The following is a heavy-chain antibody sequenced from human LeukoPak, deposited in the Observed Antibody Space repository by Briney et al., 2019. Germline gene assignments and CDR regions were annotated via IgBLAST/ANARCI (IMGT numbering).Heavy chain of an antibody. CDR3: ARARPDVGYGMDV. J-gene: IGHJ6*02. CDR1: GSTFTGYY. CDR2: INPNSGGT. V-gene: IGHV1-2*02. D-gene: IGHD1-14*01. Sequence: GASVKVSCKASGSTFTGYYMHWGRQAPGQGREWMGWINPNSGGTNYAQKFQGRVTMTRDTSISTAYMELSRLRSDDTAVYYCARARPDVGYGMDVWGQGTTVTVSS.